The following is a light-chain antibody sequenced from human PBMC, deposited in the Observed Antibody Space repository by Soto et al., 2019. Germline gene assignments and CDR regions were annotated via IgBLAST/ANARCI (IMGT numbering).Light chain of an antibody. Sequence: EIQLTQTPSLLSASXGXXXXXXXXASHDISTYLAWYQQKPGKAPKLMIYEASTLQSGVPSRFSDSGSGTEFTLTISGLLPEDFATYHCQQLNTLPFTFGQGTRLEI. V-gene: IGKV1-9*01. CDR2: EAS. CDR3: QQLNTLPFT. J-gene: IGKJ5*01. CDR1: HDISTY.